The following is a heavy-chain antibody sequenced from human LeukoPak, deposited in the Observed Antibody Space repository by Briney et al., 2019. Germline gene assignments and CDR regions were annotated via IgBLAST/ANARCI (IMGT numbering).Heavy chain of an antibody. J-gene: IGHJ3*02. CDR2: IYYSWST. CDR1: GGSISSYY. V-gene: IGHV4-59*08. CDR3: ARHDTAYDGFDI. D-gene: IGHD5-18*01. Sequence: SETLSLTCTVSGGSISSYYWSWIREPRGKALEWIGYIYYSWSTMYNSSLQSRVTISVGTSKNQFPLKLSSVTAADTAVYYCARHDTAYDGFDIWGQGTMVTVSS.